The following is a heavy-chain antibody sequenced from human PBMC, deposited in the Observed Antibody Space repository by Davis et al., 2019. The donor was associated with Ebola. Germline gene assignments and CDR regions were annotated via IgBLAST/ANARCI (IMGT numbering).Heavy chain of an antibody. V-gene: IGHV1-2*06. J-gene: IGHJ4*02. CDR3: ARGLYGWYYFDY. CDR1: GYTFTGYY. D-gene: IGHD6-19*01. CDR2: ISPNSGGT. Sequence: ASVKVSCKASGYTFTGYYMHWVRQAPGQGLEWMGRISPNSGGTNYAQKFQGRVTMTRDTSISTAYMKLSRLTSDDTAVYYCARGLYGWYYFDYWGQGTLVTVSS.